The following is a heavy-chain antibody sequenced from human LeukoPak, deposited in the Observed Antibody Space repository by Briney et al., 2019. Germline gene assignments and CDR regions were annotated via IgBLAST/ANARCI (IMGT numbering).Heavy chain of an antibody. V-gene: IGHV3-23*01. Sequence: GGSLRLSCTASGFTLSTYAMNWVRQAPGKGLEWVSSISHSGDTSDYADSVKGRFTISRDNSKNTLYLQMNSLSAEDTAMYYCRRQFLVGVSWGPGTLVTVSS. CDR3: RRQFLVGVS. CDR1: GFTLSTYA. D-gene: IGHD5/OR15-5a*01. CDR2: ISHSGDTS. J-gene: IGHJ5*02.